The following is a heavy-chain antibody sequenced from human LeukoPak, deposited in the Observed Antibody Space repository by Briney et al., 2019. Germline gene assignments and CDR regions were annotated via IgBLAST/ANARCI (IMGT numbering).Heavy chain of an antibody. D-gene: IGHD3-10*01. CDR1: GFPFNAYW. CDR3: AKVSITMVRGVDFPLDY. V-gene: IGHV3-23*01. Sequence: PGGSLRLSCAASGFPFNAYWMTWVRQAPGKGLEWVSAISGSGGSTYYADSVKGRFTISRDNSKNTLYLQMNSLRAEDTAVYYCAKVSITMVRGVDFPLDYWGQGTLVTVSS. J-gene: IGHJ4*02. CDR2: ISGSGGST.